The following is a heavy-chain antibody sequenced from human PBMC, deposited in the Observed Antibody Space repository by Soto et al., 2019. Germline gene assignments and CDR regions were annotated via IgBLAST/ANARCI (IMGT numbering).Heavy chain of an antibody. Sequence: PGGSLRLSCAASGFTFSSYGMHWVRQAPGKGLEWVAVISYDGSNKYYADSVKGRFTISRDNSKNTLYLQMNSLRAEDTAVYYCAKDFHAYYYDSSGYYTPWFDPWGQGTLVTVSS. CDR3: AKDFHAYYYDSSGYYTPWFDP. CDR1: GFTFSSYG. CDR2: ISYDGSNK. V-gene: IGHV3-30*18. D-gene: IGHD3-22*01. J-gene: IGHJ5*02.